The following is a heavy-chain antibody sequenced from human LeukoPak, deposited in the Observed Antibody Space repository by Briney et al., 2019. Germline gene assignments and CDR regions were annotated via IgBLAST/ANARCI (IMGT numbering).Heavy chain of an antibody. J-gene: IGHJ4*02. CDR2: MNPNSGNT. CDR3: ARGGYSGYDIRL. V-gene: IGHV1-8*01. D-gene: IGHD5-12*01. Sequence: ASVKVSCTASGYTFTSYDINWVRQATGQGLEWMGWMNPNSGNTGYAQKFQGRVTMTRNTSISTAYMELSSLRSEDTAVYYCARGGYSGYDIRLWGQGTLVTVSS. CDR1: GYTFTSYD.